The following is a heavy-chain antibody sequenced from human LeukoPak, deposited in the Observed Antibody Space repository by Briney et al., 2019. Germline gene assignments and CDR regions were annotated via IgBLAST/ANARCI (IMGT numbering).Heavy chain of an antibody. CDR3: ARGGYYDSSGYYYPLLDY. Sequence: ASVKVSCKASGGTFSSYAISWVRQAPGQGLEWMGGIIPIFGTANYAQKFQGRVTITADESTSTAYMELSSLRSEDTAVYYCARGGYYDSSGYYYPLLDYWGQGTLVTVSS. J-gene: IGHJ4*02. CDR2: IIPIFGTA. V-gene: IGHV1-69*13. CDR1: GGTFSSYA. D-gene: IGHD3-22*01.